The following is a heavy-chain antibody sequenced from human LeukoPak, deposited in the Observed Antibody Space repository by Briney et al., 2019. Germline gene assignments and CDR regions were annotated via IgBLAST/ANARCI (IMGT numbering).Heavy chain of an antibody. CDR1: GGSISSGSYY. Sequence: SETLSLTCTVSGGSISSGSYYWSWIRQPPGKGLEWIGEINHSGSTNYNPSLKSRVTISVDTSKNQFSLKLSSVTAADTAVYYCARTGSGFTFFVKNYYYYYMDVWGKGTTVTISS. J-gene: IGHJ6*03. CDR2: INHSGST. V-gene: IGHV4-39*07. D-gene: IGHD5-12*01. CDR3: ARTGSGFTFFVKNYYYYYMDV.